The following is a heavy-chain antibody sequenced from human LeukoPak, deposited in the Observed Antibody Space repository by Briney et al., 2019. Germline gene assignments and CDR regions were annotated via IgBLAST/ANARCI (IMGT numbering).Heavy chain of an antibody. CDR3: AREPKTRAFDI. V-gene: IGHV4-4*07. CDR1: GGSFSGYY. Sequence: SETLSLTCAVYGGSFSGYYWSWIRQPPGKGLEWIGRIYTSGSTNYNPSLKSRVTMSVDTSKNQFSLKLSSVTAADTAVYYCAREPKTRAFDIWGQGTMVTVSS. D-gene: IGHD1/OR15-1a*01. CDR2: IYTSGST. J-gene: IGHJ3*02.